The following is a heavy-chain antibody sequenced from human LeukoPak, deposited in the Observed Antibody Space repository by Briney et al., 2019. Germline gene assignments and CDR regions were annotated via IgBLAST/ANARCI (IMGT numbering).Heavy chain of an antibody. D-gene: IGHD1-1*01. CDR1: GFTFTNHA. CDR3: VKGLVQTTMSYSVDY. Sequence: GGSLRLSCAASGFTFTNHAMHWVRQTPGKGLEWVALISSDGSKNIYADPVKGRFTVSRDNSKNTLYLQMNSLRAEDTAVYYCVKGLVQTTMSYSVDYWGQGALVTVSS. CDR2: ISSDGSKN. V-gene: IGHV3-30*18. J-gene: IGHJ4*02.